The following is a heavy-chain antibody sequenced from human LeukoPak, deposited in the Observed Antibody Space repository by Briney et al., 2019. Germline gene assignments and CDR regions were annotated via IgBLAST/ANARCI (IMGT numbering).Heavy chain of an antibody. Sequence: PSETLSLTCAVYGGSFSGYYWSWIRQPPGKGLEWIGEINHSGSTNYNPSLKSRVTISVDKSKNQFSLKLSSVTAADTAVYYCARAALGSQDYWGQGTLVTVSS. D-gene: IGHD1-26*01. V-gene: IGHV4-34*01. CDR1: GGSFSGYY. J-gene: IGHJ4*02. CDR2: INHSGST. CDR3: ARAALGSQDY.